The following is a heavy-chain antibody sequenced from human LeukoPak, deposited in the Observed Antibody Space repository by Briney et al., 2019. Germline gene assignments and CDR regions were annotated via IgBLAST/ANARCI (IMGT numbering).Heavy chain of an antibody. CDR1: GGSISSGSYY. Sequence: SQTLSLTCTVSGGSISSGSYYWSWIRQPAGKGLEWIGRIYTSGSTNYNPSLKSRVTISVDTSKNQFSLKLSSVPAADTAVYYCAGERKGDSSGYYFDYWGQGTLVTVSS. J-gene: IGHJ4*02. CDR3: AGERKGDSSGYYFDY. D-gene: IGHD3-22*01. CDR2: IYTSGST. V-gene: IGHV4-61*02.